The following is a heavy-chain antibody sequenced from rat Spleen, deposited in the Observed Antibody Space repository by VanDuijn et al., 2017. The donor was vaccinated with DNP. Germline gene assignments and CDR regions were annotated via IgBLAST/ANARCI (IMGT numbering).Heavy chain of an antibody. V-gene: IGHV2S12*01. J-gene: IGHJ1*01. CDR1: GFSLTSYA. D-gene: IGHD1-7*01. CDR3: TRALYNGYQRHYWSFDF. CDR2: ISSGGST. Sequence: QVQLRESGPGLVQPSHTLSLTCTVSGFSLTSYAVGWVRPPPGKGLEWIAAISSGGSTYYNSALKSRLSISRDTSKSQVFLKMNSLQTEDTAIYFCTRALYNGYQRHYWSFDFWGPGTMVTVSS.